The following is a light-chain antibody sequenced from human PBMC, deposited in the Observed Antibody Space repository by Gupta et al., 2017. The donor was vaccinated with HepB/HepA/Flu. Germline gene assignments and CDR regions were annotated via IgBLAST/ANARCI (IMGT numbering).Light chain of an antibody. V-gene: IGKV3-11*01. CDR3: QQRSTWPIT. CDR2: DAS. J-gene: IGKJ5*01. Sequence: EIVLTQSPATLSSSPGERATLSCRASQSVSSSLAWYQQRPGQAPRLLIYDASNRASGIPARFSGSGSGTDFTLTIRSLEPEDFTVYYCQQRSTWPITFGQGTRLDIK. CDR1: QSVSSS.